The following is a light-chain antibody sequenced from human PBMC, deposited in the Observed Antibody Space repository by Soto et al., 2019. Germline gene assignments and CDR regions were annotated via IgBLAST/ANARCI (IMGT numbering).Light chain of an antibody. Sequence: VLTQPPSASGTPGRRVTISCSGSSSNIGSNYVYWYQQLPGTAPKLLIYRNNQRPSGVPDRFSGSKSGTSASLAISGLRSEDEADYYCAAWDDSLSGQVFGGGTKLTVL. CDR3: AAWDDSLSGQV. J-gene: IGLJ3*02. V-gene: IGLV1-47*01. CDR1: SSNIGSNY. CDR2: RNN.